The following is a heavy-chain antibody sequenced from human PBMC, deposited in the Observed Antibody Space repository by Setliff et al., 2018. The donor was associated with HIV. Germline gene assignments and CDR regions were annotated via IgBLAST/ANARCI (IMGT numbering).Heavy chain of an antibody. J-gene: IGHJ1*01. CDR3: TTKPPAADFQH. CDR1: GFTFSNRW. Sequence: GGSLRLSCAASGFTFSNRWMNWVRQAPGKGLEWVGRIKTKSDDGTIDYAAPVKGRFTISRHDSKNTMYLQMNSLKTEDTAVYYCTTKPPAADFQHWGQGTLVTVSS. D-gene: IGHD2-2*01. CDR2: IKTKSDDGTI. V-gene: IGHV3-15*07.